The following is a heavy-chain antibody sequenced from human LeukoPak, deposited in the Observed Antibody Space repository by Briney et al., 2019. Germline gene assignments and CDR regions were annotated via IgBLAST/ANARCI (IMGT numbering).Heavy chain of an antibody. CDR1: GFTFSAYA. V-gene: IGHV3-23*01. Sequence: PGGSLRLSCEASGFTFSAYAMTWVRQAPGKGLEWVSSIGSDNKPHYSESVKGRFAISRDNSKNTLFLQLHNLRVEDTALYYCARDLRYYVAMDVWGQGTTVTVSS. CDR2: IGSDNKP. J-gene: IGHJ6*02. CDR3: ARDLRYYVAMDV. D-gene: IGHD3-10*02.